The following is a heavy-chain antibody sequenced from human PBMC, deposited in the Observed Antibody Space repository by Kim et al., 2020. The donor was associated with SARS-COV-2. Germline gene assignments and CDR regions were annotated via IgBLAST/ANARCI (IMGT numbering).Heavy chain of an antibody. J-gene: IGHJ4*02. Sequence: ASVKVSCKASGYTFTSYYMHWVRQAPGQGLEWMGIINPSGGSTSYAQKFQGRVTMTRDTSTSTVYMELSSLRSEDTAVYYCARGPSSYYYDSSGYYYPYWGQGTLVTVSS. CDR2: INPSGGST. CDR3: ARGPSSYYYDSSGYYYPY. CDR1: GYTFTSYY. D-gene: IGHD3-22*01. V-gene: IGHV1-46*01.